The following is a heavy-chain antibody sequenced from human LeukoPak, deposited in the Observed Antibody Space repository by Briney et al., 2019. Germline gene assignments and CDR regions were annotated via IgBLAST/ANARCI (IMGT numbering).Heavy chain of an antibody. D-gene: IGHD3-22*01. CDR3: ARGADSSGYYSIFYFDY. Sequence: SETLSLTCTVSGDSVSIYYWSWIRQPPGKGLEWMGHIYYSGSTNYNPSLKSRVTISVDTSKNQFSLKLSSVTAADTAVYYCARGADSSGYYSIFYFDYWGQGTLVTVSS. J-gene: IGHJ4*02. CDR2: IYYSGST. V-gene: IGHV4-59*02. CDR1: GDSVSIYY.